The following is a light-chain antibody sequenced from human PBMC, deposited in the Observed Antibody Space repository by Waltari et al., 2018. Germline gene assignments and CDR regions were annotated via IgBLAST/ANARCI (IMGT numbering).Light chain of an antibody. V-gene: IGKV3-15*01. Sequence: EILMTQSPDTLSMSTGERATLFCRASESVDDDLAWYQQRPGQAPRLLIFSASTRAADVPARFSASGSGTEFILTINSLQSEDCAVYFCQQYSDRPPFTFGQGTRVEIK. CDR3: QQYSDRPPFT. CDR1: ESVDDD. J-gene: IGKJ1*01. CDR2: SAS.